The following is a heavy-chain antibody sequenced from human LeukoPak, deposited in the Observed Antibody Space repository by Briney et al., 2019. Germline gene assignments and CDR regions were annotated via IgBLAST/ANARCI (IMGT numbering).Heavy chain of an antibody. V-gene: IGHV4-34*01. D-gene: IGHD2-15*01. J-gene: IGHJ3*01. Sequence: SETLSLTCAACGGTFSGYYWNWIRHSPGKGLEWIGEINYSGSSNYNPSLKSRATISVDTSINQFSLKLNSLTAADTAMYYCARGTPRFDSWSQGTMVTVS. CDR2: INYSGSS. CDR1: GGTFSGYY. CDR3: ARGTPRFDS.